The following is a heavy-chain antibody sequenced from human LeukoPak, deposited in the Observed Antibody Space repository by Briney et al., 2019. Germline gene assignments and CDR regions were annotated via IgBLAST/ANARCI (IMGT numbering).Heavy chain of an antibody. CDR2: INWNGGST. J-gene: IGHJ4*02. CDR1: GFTFDDYG. CDR3: ARGRTYYYDSSGYPWDY. D-gene: IGHD3-22*01. Sequence: GGSLRLSCAASGFTFDDYGMSWVRQAPGKGLEWVSGINWNGGSTGYADSVKGRFTISRDNAKNSLYLQMNSLRAEDTALYYCARGRTYYYDSSGYPWDYWGQGTLVTVSS. V-gene: IGHV3-20*04.